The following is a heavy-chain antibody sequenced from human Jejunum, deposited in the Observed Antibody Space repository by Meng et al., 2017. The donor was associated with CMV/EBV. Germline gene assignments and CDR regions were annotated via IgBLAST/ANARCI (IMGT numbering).Heavy chain of an antibody. CDR2: FNPNGDVT. CDR3: AREMPMTCYFDQ. CDR1: GFTFTTYF. V-gene: IGHV1-46*01. J-gene: IGHJ4*03. D-gene: IGHD3-22*01. Sequence: QGELLQSGAEVKKPGVSLKLSCETSGFTFTTYFMHWLRQAPGQGLQWMGLFNPNGDVTTYSPRFQGRITLTGDTSTSTLYMELSSLTSDDTAVYYCAREMPMTCYFDQWGQGTLVTVSS.